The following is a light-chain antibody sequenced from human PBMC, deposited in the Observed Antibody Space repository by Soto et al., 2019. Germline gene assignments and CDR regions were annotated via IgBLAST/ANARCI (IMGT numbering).Light chain of an antibody. CDR2: DAS. CDR1: QTISSW. Sequence: DIQMTQSPSTLSGSEGDRVTITCRASQTISSWLAWYQQKPGKAPKLLIYDASSLESGVPSRFSGNGYGTEFTLTISSLQPDDFATYYCQQYNTYSTFGQGTRLEIK. V-gene: IGKV1-5*01. J-gene: IGKJ5*01. CDR3: QQYNTYST.